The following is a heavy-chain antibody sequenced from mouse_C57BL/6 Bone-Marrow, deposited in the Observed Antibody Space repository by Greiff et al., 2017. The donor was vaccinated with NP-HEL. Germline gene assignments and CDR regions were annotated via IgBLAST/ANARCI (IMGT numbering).Heavy chain of an antibody. Sequence: VQLQQPGAELVKPGASVKLSCKASGYTFTSYWMHWVKQRPGQGLEWIGMIHPNSGSTNYNEKFKSKATLTVDKSSSTAYMQLSSLTSEDSAVYYCARGGLTSYYFDYWGQGTTLTVSS. V-gene: IGHV1-64*01. CDR3: ARGGLTSYYFDY. CDR2: IHPNSGST. CDR1: GYTFTSYW. D-gene: IGHD3-1*01. J-gene: IGHJ2*01.